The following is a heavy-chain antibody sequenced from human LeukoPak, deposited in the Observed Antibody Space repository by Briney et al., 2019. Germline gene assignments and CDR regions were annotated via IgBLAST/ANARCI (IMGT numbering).Heavy chain of an antibody. Sequence: EASVKVSCKASGYTFTGYYMHWVRQAPGQGLEWMGWINPNSGGTNYAQKFQGRVTMTRDTSISTAYMELSRLRSDDTAVYYCARGGHGSYDSSGSPAWYFDLWGRGTLVTVSS. CDR2: INPNSGGT. CDR3: ARGGHGSYDSSGSPAWYFDL. J-gene: IGHJ2*01. V-gene: IGHV1-2*02. CDR1: GYTFTGYY. D-gene: IGHD3-22*01.